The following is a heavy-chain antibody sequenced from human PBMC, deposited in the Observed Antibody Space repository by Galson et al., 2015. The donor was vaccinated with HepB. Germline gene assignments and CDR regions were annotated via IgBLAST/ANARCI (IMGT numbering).Heavy chain of an antibody. CDR1: GFTFSSYA. D-gene: IGHD4-17*01. CDR3: AKRSGYGDFHIDY. J-gene: IGHJ4*02. V-gene: IGHV3-23*01. CDR2: ISGSGGST. Sequence: SLRLSCAASGFTFSSYAMGWVCQAPGKGLEWVSAISGSGGSTYYADSVKGRFTISRDNSKNTLYLQMNSLRAEDTAVYYCAKRSGYGDFHIDYWGQGTLVTVSS.